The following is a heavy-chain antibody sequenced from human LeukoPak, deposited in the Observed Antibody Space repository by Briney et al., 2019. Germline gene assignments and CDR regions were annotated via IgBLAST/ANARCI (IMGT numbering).Heavy chain of an antibody. Sequence: PSETLSLTYAVYGGSFSGYYWSWIRQPPGKGLEWIGEINHSGSTNYNPSLKSRVTIPVDTSKNQFSLKLSSVTAADTAVYYCARGIRSYYDSSGIYYFDYWGQGTLVTVSS. V-gene: IGHV4-34*01. CDR3: ARGIRSYYDSSGIYYFDY. J-gene: IGHJ4*02. CDR1: GGSFSGYY. D-gene: IGHD3-22*01. CDR2: INHSGST.